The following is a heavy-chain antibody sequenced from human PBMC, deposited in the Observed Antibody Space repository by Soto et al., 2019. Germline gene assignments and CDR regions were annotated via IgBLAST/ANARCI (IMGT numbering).Heavy chain of an antibody. J-gene: IGHJ4*02. D-gene: IGHD4-17*01. V-gene: IGHV3-30*18. CDR1: GFTFSSYG. CDR2: ISYDGSNK. CDR3: AKASLYGDYVFSYFDY. Sequence: PGGSLRLSCAASGFTFSSYGMHWVRQAPGKGLEWVAVISYDGSNKYYADSVKGRFTISRDNSKNTLYLQMNSLRAEDTAVYYCAKASLYGDYVFSYFDYWGQGTLVTVSS.